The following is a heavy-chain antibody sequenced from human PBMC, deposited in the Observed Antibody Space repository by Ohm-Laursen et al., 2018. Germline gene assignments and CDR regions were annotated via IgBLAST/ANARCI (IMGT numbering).Heavy chain of an antibody. CDR3: ARNATTEAIDY. CDR2: INHSGST. CDR1: GGSFSGYY. D-gene: IGHD4-17*01. V-gene: IGHV4-34*01. J-gene: IGHJ4*02. Sequence: TLSLTCAVYGGSFSGYYWNWIRQPPGKGLEWIGEINHSGSTNYNPSLKSRVTISVDTSKNQFSLKLSSVTAADTAVYYCARNATTEAIDYWGQGTLVTVSS.